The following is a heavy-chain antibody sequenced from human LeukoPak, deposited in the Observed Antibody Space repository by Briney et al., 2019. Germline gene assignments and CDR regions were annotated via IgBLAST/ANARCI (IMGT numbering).Heavy chain of an antibody. CDR2: IYSGGST. CDR1: GFTFSSYA. J-gene: IGHJ3*02. V-gene: IGHV3-53*04. CDR3: ARAYYDILTGPNAFDI. D-gene: IGHD3-9*01. Sequence: PGGSLRLSCAASGFTFSSYAMSWVRQAPGKGLEWVSVIYSGGSTYYADSVKGRFTISRHNSKNTLYLQMNSLRAEDTAVYYCARAYYDILTGPNAFDIWGQGTMVTVSS.